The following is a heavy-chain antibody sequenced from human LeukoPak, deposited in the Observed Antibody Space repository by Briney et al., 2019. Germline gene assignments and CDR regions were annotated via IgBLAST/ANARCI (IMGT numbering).Heavy chain of an antibody. V-gene: IGHV3-23*01. J-gene: IGHJ5*02. Sequence: GGSLRLSCAASGFTFRTSGMSWVRQAPGKGLEWVSAISGSGVSTYYADSVKGRFTISRDNSKNTLYLQMNSLRAEDTAVYYCAKDLFYNWFDPWGQGTLVTVSS. CDR3: AKDLFYNWFDP. CDR1: GFTFRTSG. CDR2: ISGSGVST.